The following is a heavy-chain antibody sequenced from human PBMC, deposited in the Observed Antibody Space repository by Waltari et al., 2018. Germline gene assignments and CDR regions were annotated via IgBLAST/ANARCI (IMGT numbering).Heavy chain of an antibody. CDR1: GGSFSGYY. V-gene: IGHV4-34*01. D-gene: IGHD5-12*01. CDR2: ISHRGST. CDR3: AREVASARGAFDI. J-gene: IGHJ3*02. Sequence: QVQLQQWGAGLLKPSETLSLPCAVYGGSFSGYYWSWIRQPPGKGLEWIGEISHRGSTNYNPSLKSRVTISVDTSKNLFSLKLSSVTAADTAMYYCAREVASARGAFDIWGQGTMVTVSS.